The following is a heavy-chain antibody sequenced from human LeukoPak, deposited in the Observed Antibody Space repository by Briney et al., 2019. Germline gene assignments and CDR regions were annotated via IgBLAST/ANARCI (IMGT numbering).Heavy chain of an antibody. V-gene: IGHV3-21*01. CDR1: GFTFSSYS. D-gene: IGHD1-1*01. J-gene: IGHJ4*02. CDR3: ARGWSDSSPYDC. Sequence: GGSLRLSCAASGFTFSSYSMNWVRQAPGKGLEWVSSISSSSSYIYYADSVKGRFTISRDNAKNSLYLQMNSLRVDDTAVYYCARGWSDSSPYDCWGQGTLVTVSP. CDR2: ISSSSSYI.